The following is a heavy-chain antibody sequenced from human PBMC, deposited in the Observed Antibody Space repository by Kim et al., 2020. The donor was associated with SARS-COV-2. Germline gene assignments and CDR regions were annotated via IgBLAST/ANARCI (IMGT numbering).Heavy chain of an antibody. Sequence: SVKVSCKASGGTFSSYAISWVRQAPGQGLEWMGGIIPIFGTANYAQKFQGRVTITADESTSTAYRELSSLRSEDTAVYYCARVLVAATSVYYYYGMDVWGQGTTVTVSS. J-gene: IGHJ6*02. CDR2: IIPIFGTA. D-gene: IGHD2-15*01. V-gene: IGHV1-69*13. CDR1: GGTFSSYA. CDR3: ARVLVAATSVYYYYGMDV.